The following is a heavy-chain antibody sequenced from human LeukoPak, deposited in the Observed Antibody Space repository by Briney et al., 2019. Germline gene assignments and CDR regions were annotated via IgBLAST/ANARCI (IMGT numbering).Heavy chain of an antibody. D-gene: IGHD1-26*01. J-gene: IGHJ4*02. V-gene: IGHV4-38-2*02. CDR1: GYSISSGYF. Sequence: PSETLSLTCTVSGYSISSGYFWGWIRQPPGKGLECIGTIYHSGSTYYNPSLKSRVAISVDTSKNQFSLKLNSVTAADTAVYYCARDGRFPPEVLPRYFDYWGQGTLVTVSS. CDR3: ARDGRFPPEVLPRYFDY. CDR2: IYHSGST.